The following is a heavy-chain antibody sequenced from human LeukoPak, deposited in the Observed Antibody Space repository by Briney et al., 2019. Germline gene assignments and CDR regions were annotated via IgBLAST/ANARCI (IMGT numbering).Heavy chain of an antibody. CDR3: ERVGEASGPYYYDSSGYGLHFDY. Sequence: SEPLSLTCAVYGGSFSCYYWSWIRQPPGKGLEWMGEINHSGSTNYNPSLKSRVTISVDTSINQFYLKLSSVTAADTAVYYCERVGEASGPYYYDSSGYGLHFDYWGQGTLVTVSS. V-gene: IGHV4-34*01. D-gene: IGHD3-22*01. CDR1: GGSFSCYY. CDR2: INHSGST. J-gene: IGHJ4*02.